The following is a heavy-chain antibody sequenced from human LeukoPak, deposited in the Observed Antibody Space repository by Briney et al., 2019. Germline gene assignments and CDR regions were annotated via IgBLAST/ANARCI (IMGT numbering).Heavy chain of an antibody. CDR3: AKLAKYFYGAETFYFFEH. D-gene: IGHD3-10*01. CDR2: INQDGTEK. V-gene: IGHV3-7*01. CDR1: GFSFTTYW. Sequence: GGPLRLSCAASGFSFTTYWMSWVRQAQGKGLEWVANINQDGTEKYYVDSVKGRFTISRDNGKNSLYLQMNSLRVEDTAVYYCAKLAKYFYGAETFYFFEHWGQGTPVTASS. J-gene: IGHJ4*02.